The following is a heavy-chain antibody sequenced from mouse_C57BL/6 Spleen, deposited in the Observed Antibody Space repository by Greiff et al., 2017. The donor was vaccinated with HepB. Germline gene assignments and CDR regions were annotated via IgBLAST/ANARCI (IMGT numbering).Heavy chain of an antibody. D-gene: IGHD1-1*01. J-gene: IGHJ4*01. CDR1: GYSFTDYN. Sequence: EVQLQESGPELVKPGASVKISCKASGYSFTDYNMNWVKQSNGKSLEWIGVINPNYGTTSYNQKFKGKATLTIDQSSSTAYMQLNSLTSEDSAVYYCARGGYYYGLYEAMDYWGQGTSVTVSS. CDR3: ARGGYYYGLYEAMDY. V-gene: IGHV1-39*01. CDR2: INPNYGTT.